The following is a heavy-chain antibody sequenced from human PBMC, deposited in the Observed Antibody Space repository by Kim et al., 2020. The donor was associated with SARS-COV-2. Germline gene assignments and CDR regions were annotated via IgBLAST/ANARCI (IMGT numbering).Heavy chain of an antibody. CDR2: IYSGGST. J-gene: IGHJ6*02. CDR3: ARYCSSTSCYESGEYYYYGMDV. D-gene: IGHD2-2*01. CDR1: GFTVSSNY. V-gene: IGHV3-66*01. Sequence: GGSLRLSCAASGFTVSSNYMSWVRQAPGKGLEWVSVIYSGGSTYYADSVKGRFTISRDNSKNTLYLQMNSLRAEDTAVYYCARYCSSTSCYESGEYYYYGMDVWGQGTTVTVSS.